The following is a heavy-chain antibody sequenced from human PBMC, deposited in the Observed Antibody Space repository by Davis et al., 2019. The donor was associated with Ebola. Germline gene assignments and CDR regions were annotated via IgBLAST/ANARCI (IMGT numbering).Heavy chain of an antibody. Sequence: PGGSLRLSCAASGFTVSSNYMSWVRQAPGKGLEWVSVIYSGGSTYYADSVKGRFTISRDNSKNTLYLQMNSLRAEDTAVYYCAKGLGVTIFGVNGMDVWGQGTTVTVSS. CDR1: GFTVSSNY. D-gene: IGHD3-3*01. V-gene: IGHV3-53*01. CDR3: AKGLGVTIFGVNGMDV. CDR2: IYSGGST. J-gene: IGHJ6*02.